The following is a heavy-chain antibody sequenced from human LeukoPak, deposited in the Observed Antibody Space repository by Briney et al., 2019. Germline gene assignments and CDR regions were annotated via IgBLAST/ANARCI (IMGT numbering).Heavy chain of an antibody. CDR1: GFTFSSYG. Sequence: QSGGSLRLSCEASGFTFSSYGMHWVRQAPGKGLEWVAVIWHDGGNKYYADSVKGRFTVSRDNSKNTLYLQMNSLRVEDTAVYYCARVSSGSYPHLDYWGQGSLVTVSS. D-gene: IGHD1-26*01. V-gene: IGHV3-33*01. CDR2: IWHDGGNK. J-gene: IGHJ4*02. CDR3: ARVSSGSYPHLDY.